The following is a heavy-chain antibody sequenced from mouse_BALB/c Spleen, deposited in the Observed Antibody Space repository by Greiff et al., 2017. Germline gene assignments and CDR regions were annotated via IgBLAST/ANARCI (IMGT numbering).Heavy chain of an antibody. CDR3: TRATATRAMDY. J-gene: IGHJ4*01. CDR1: GYTFTSYW. Sequence: VQLHQPGAELVKPGASVKMSCKASGYTFTSYWMHWVKQRPGQGLEWIGVIDPSDSYTSYNQKFKGKATLTVDTSSSTAYMQLSSLTSEDSAVYYCTRATATRAMDYWGQGTSVTVSS. CDR2: IDPSDSYT. V-gene: IGHV1S127*01. D-gene: IGHD3-3*01.